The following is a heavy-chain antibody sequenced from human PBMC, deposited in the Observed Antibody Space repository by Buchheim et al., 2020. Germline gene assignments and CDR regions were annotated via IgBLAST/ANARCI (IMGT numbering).Heavy chain of an antibody. Sequence: EVQLVQSGAEVKKPGESLRISCEGSGYSFSSYWITWVRQVPGKGLEWMGRMDPSDGYTNYSPSFQGHVTMSADKSVTTAYLQWSSQKASDTAIYFCARVRRGGSCPDVGGQGTL. CDR1: GYSFSSYW. V-gene: IGHV5-10-1*01. CDR2: MDPSDGYT. D-gene: IGHD2-15*01. CDR3: ARVRRGGSCPDV. J-gene: IGHJ4*02.